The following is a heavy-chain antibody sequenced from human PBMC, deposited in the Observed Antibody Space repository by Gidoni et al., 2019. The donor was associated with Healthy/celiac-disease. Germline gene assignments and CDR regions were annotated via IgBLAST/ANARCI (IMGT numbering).Heavy chain of an antibody. V-gene: IGHV3-30-3*01. J-gene: IGHJ6*02. D-gene: IGHD3-10*01. Sequence: QVQLVESGGGVVQPGGSLRLPCAAPGFTFSSYDMHWVRQAPGKGLEWVAVISYDGSNKYYADSVKGRFTISRDNSKNTLYLQMNSLRAEDTAVYYCARDRGTMVRGVKVYYYGMDVWGQGTTVTVSS. CDR1: GFTFSSYD. CDR3: ARDRGTMVRGVKVYYYGMDV. CDR2: ISYDGSNK.